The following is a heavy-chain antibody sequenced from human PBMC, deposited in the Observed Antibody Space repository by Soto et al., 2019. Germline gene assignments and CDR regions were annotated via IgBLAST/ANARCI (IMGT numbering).Heavy chain of an antibody. V-gene: IGHV1-69*13. CDR2: IIPIFGTA. Sequence: GASVKVSCKASGCTFSNYAISWVRQAPGQGPEWMGGIIPIFGTANYAQKFQGRVTITADESTSTAYMELSSLRSEDTAVYYCAREYQLLEANWFDPWGQGTLVTVSS. D-gene: IGHD2-2*01. CDR1: GCTFSNYA. J-gene: IGHJ5*02. CDR3: AREYQLLEANWFDP.